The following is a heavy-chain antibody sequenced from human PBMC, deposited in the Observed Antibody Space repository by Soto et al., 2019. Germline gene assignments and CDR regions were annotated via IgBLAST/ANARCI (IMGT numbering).Heavy chain of an antibody. CDR2: IIPILGIA. J-gene: IGHJ4*02. D-gene: IGHD3-22*01. CDR1: GGTFSSYT. CDR3: AINVYYDSSGYQDY. V-gene: IGHV1-69*02. Sequence: QVQLVQSGAEVKKPGSSVKVSCKASGGTFSSYTISWVRQAPGQGLEWMGRIIPILGIANYAQKFQGRVTITADKSTSTAYMELSRLRAEDTAVYCCAINVYYDSSGYQDYWGQGTLVTVSS.